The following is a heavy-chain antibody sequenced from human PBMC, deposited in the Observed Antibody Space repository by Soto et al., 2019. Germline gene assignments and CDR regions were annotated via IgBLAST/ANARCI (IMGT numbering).Heavy chain of an antibody. D-gene: IGHD3-3*01. J-gene: IGHJ6*03. CDR2: IRSKGNNYAT. CDR3: SRQASDFWSGKPQYSMDV. CDR1: GFTFSGSA. V-gene: IGHV3-73*01. Sequence: EVQLVESGGGLVQPGGSLKLSCAASGFTFSGSALHWVRQASGKGLEWVGRIRSKGNNYATAYGASLKGRFTISRDDSKNTAYLQMNSLNTVDTAVYYCSRQASDFWSGKPQYSMDVWGKGTTVTVSS.